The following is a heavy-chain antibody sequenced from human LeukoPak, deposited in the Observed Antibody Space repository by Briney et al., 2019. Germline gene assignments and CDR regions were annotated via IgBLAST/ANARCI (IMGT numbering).Heavy chain of an antibody. CDR3: ARHDSGYGPFDY. J-gene: IGHJ4*02. D-gene: IGHD3-22*01. V-gene: IGHV3-53*01. CDR2: IYSGGST. Sequence: GGSLRLSCAVSGFTVSSNYMSWVRQAPGKGLEWVSVIYSGGSTYYADSVKGRFTISKYNYENTVYLQMNSLRAEDTAVYYCARHDSGYGPFDYWGQGTLVTVSS. CDR1: GFTVSSNY.